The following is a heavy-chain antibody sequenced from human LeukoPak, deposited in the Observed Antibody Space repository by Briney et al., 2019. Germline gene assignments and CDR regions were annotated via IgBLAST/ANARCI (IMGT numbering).Heavy chain of an antibody. CDR2: MNPNSGNT. CDR1: GYTFTSYD. D-gene: IGHD6-6*01. CDR3: ARDYSSSSANWLDP. Sequence: GASVKVSCKASGYTFTSYDINWVRQATGQGLEWMGWMNPNSGNTGYAQKFQGRVTITRNTSISTDYMELSSLRSEDTAVYYCARDYSSSSANWLDPWGQGTLVTVSS. J-gene: IGHJ5*02. V-gene: IGHV1-8*03.